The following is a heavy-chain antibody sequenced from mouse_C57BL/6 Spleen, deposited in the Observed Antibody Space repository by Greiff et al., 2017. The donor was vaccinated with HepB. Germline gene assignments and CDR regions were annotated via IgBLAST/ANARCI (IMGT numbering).Heavy chain of an antibody. Sequence: VQRVESGPELVKPGASVKISCKASGYAFSSSWMNWVKQRPGKGLEWIGRIYPGAGDTNYNGKFKGKATLTAAKSYSTAYMQLSSLTSEDSAVYFCARSGYDGAMDYWGQGTSVTVSS. CDR1: GYAFSSSW. D-gene: IGHD2-2*01. J-gene: IGHJ4*01. V-gene: IGHV1-82*01. CDR2: IYPGAGDT. CDR3: ARSGYDGAMDY.